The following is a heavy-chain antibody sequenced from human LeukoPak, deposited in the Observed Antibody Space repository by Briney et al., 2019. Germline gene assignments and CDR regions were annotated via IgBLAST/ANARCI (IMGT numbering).Heavy chain of an antibody. J-gene: IGHJ6*02. V-gene: IGHV3-7*03. Sequence: GGSLRLSCAASGFTFSSYWMSWVRQAPGKGLEWVANIKQDGSGKYYVDSVKGRFTISRDNAKNSLYLQMSNLRAEDTAVYFCARGGGLDVWGQGATVTVSS. CDR3: ARGGGLDV. CDR2: IKQDGSGK. CDR1: GFTFSSYW. D-gene: IGHD3-16*01.